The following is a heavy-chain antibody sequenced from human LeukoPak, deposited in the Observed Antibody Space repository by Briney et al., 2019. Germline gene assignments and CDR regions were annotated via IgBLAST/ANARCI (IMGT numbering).Heavy chain of an antibody. CDR3: AKDLITTTRQV. J-gene: IGHJ4*02. Sequence: PGRSLTLSFVASGCIFSRYGMHWVRQAGGKGLEWVAVISYDGSNKYYADSVKGRFTISKDNSKNALYLQMNSLRAEDTAVYYCAKDLITTTRQVWGQGTLVTVSS. V-gene: IGHV3-30*18. CDR2: ISYDGSNK. CDR1: GCIFSRYG. D-gene: IGHD3-3*01.